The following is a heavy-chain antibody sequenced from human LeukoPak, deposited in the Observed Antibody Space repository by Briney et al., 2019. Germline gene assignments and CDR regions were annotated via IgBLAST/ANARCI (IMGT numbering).Heavy chain of an antibody. D-gene: IGHD3-22*01. J-gene: IGHJ6*03. CDR3: ARSMTVYYYYMDV. V-gene: IGHV3-30*02. CDR2: IRYDGSNK. Sequence: GGSLRLSCAASGFTFSSYGMHWVRQAPGKGLEWVAFIRYDGSNKYYADSVKGRFTISRDNSKNTLYLQMNSLRAEDTAVYYCARSMTVYYYYMDVWGKGTTVTVSS. CDR1: GFTFSSYG.